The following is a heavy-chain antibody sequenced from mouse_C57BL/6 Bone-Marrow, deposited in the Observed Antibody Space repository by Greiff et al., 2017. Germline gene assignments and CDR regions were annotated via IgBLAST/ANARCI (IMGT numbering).Heavy chain of an antibody. J-gene: IGHJ4*01. D-gene: IGHD1-1*01. CDR3: TTPDYYGSSHPMDY. CDR2: LDPDIGGT. V-gene: IGHV14-4*01. Sequence: EVQLQQPGAELVRPGASVKLSCTASGFNIHDAYLPWVKQSPEQGLEWIGWLDPDIGGTAYASTFQGKAPITADTSSNTACLQLSSLRSEDTAVYYCTTPDYYGSSHPMDYWGQGTSVTGSS. CDR1: GFNIHDAY.